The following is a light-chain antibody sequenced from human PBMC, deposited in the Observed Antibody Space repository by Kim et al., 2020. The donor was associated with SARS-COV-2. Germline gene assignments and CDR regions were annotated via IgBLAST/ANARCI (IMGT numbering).Light chain of an antibody. J-gene: IGKJ1*01. Sequence: DIKMTQSPSSLSASVGDRVTITCRASQDIGNFLAWYQQKPRKVPRVLIYAASALHSGVPSRFSGSGSGTDFTLTISSLQPEDVGSYYCLKYNSAPWTFGHGTKVEIK. CDR1: QDIGNF. CDR3: LKYNSAPWT. CDR2: AAS. V-gene: IGKV1-27*01.